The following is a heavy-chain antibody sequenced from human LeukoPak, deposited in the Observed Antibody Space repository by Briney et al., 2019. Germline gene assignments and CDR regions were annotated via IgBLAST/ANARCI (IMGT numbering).Heavy chain of an antibody. CDR3: AKDVSYSSGWYRTNWFDP. CDR1: GFTFSSYA. Sequence: PGGSLRLSCAASGFTFSSYAMHWVRQAPGKGLEWVAVISYDGSNKYYADSVKGRFTISRDNSKNTLYLQMNSLRAEDTAVYYCAKDVSYSSGWYRTNWFDPWGQGTLVTVSS. CDR2: ISYDGSNK. V-gene: IGHV3-30-3*01. D-gene: IGHD6-19*01. J-gene: IGHJ5*02.